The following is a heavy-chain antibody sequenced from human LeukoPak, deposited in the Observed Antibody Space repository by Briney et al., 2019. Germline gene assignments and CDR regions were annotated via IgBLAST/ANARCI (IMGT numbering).Heavy chain of an antibody. V-gene: IGHV3-9*01. CDR2: ISWYSGNI. CDR1: GFTFDDHA. Sequence: QAGGSLRLSCVASGFTFDDHAMHWVRQAPGKGLEWVSSISWYSGNIGYADSVKGRFSISRDNAKNTLYLEMNSLRTDDTALYFCARDVWHRAFYAMDVWGQGTTVAVSS. D-gene: IGHD2-21*01. CDR3: ARDVWHRAFYAMDV. J-gene: IGHJ6*02.